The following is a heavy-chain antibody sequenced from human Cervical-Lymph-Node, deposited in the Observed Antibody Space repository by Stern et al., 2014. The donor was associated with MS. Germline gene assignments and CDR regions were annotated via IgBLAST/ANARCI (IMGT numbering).Heavy chain of an antibody. J-gene: IGHJ4*02. CDR1: GFTFDDYA. D-gene: IGHD6-19*01. CDR2: INWNSGTI. V-gene: IGHV3-9*01. CDR3: ARVVAGIAVSGSYFDY. Sequence: QLVQSGGGLVQPGRSLRLSCAASGFTFDDYAMHWVRQAPGKGLEWVSGINWNSGTIGYADSVKGRFTISRDNAKNSLYLQMNSLRAEYTALYYCARVVAGIAVSGSYFDYWGQGTLVTVSS.